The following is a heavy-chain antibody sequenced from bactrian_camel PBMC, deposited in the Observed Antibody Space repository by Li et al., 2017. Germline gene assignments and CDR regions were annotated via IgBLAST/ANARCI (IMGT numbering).Heavy chain of an antibody. D-gene: IGHD3*01. J-gene: IGHJ4*01. CDR2: ITRIHGGT. Sequence: HVQLVESGGGSVQAGGSLKLSCAGSAYITEQCGMGWYRQAAGKEREGVAVITRIHGGTEYADSVKGRFIISRDSSKMTWSLQMNNLKPKDTAMYYCAAVTGCSLTPWLRDPGNKSGPMNWGQGTQVTVS. CDR3: AAVTGCSLTPWLRDPGNKSGPMN. CDR1: AYITEQCG. V-gene: IGHV3S63*01.